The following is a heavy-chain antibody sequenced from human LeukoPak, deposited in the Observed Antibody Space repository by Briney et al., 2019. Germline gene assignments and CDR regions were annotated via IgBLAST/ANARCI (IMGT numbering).Heavy chain of an antibody. J-gene: IGHJ3*02. CDR1: GFTFSGYG. CDR2: IWYDGSNK. Sequence: AGTLRLSCAASGFTFSGYGMHWVRQAPGQGREWVAVIWYDGSNKSYEDSVKGRFTISRDNSKNTLYLQINSQRAEDPAVYYRARDPASGRRDAFPIWRQGTTVTVSS. D-gene: IGHD3-10*01. V-gene: IGHV3-33*01. CDR3: ARDPASGRRDAFPI.